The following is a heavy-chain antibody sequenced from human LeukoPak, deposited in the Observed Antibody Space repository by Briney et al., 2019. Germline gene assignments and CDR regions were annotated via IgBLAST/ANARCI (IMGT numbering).Heavy chain of an antibody. CDR3: AKKIPFDY. V-gene: IGHV3-23*01. CDR1: GFXXXSYA. J-gene: IGHJ4*02. CDR2: ISGSGGST. Sequence: SGFXXXSYAMSWVRQAPGKGLEWVSAISGSGGSTYYADSVKGRFTISRDNSKNTLYLQMNSLRAEDTAVYYCAKKIPFDYWGQGTLVTVSS. D-gene: IGHD2-2*02.